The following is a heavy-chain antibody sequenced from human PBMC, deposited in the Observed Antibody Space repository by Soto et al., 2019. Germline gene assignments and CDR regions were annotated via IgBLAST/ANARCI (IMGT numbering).Heavy chain of an antibody. J-gene: IGHJ4*02. CDR3: AIGRRGELLY. V-gene: IGHV4-4*07. CDR1: GGSMTSYY. CDR2: VYSGGIT. Sequence: QVQLQESGPGLVKPSETLSLSCTVSGGSMTSYYWDWIRQPAGKGLEWIGRVYSGGITNYNPSLKSRVTMSVDTSKKQFALKVTSLTAAATAVYYCAIGRRGELLYWGQGTLVTVSS. D-gene: IGHD1-26*01.